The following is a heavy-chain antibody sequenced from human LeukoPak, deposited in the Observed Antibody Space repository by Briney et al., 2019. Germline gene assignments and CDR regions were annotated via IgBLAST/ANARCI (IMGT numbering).Heavy chain of an antibody. CDR2: ISSSGSTI. Sequence: GGSLRLSCAASGFTFSDYYMSWIRQAPGKGLEWVSYISSSGSTICYADSVKGRFTISRDSAKNSLYLQMNSLRAEDTAVYYCAGQGFTAMSDYWGQGTLVTVSS. J-gene: IGHJ4*02. V-gene: IGHV3-11*01. CDR3: AGQGFTAMSDY. D-gene: IGHD5-18*01. CDR1: GFTFSDYY.